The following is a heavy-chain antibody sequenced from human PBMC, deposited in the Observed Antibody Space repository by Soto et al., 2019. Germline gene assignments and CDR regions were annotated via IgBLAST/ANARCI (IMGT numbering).Heavy chain of an antibody. CDR3: AKDHDSSGYPLYYLDY. CDR2: ISGSGGST. V-gene: IGHV3-23*01. D-gene: IGHD3-22*01. J-gene: IGHJ4*02. Sequence: GGSLRLSCAASGFTFSSYAMSWVRQAPGKGLEWVSAISGSGGSTYYADSVKGRFTISRDNSKNTLYLQMNSLRAEDTAVYYCAKDHDSSGYPLYYLDYWGQGTLGTVSS. CDR1: GFTFSSYA.